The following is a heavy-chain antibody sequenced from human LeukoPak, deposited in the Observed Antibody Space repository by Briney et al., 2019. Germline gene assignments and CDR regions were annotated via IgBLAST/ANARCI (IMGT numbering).Heavy chain of an antibody. J-gene: IGHJ4*02. CDR2: INHSGST. D-gene: IGHD3-22*01. CDR3: ASRISYYYDSSGYLDY. V-gene: IGHV4-34*01. Sequence: SETLSLTCAVYGGSFSGYYWSWIRQPPGKGLEWIGEINHSGSTNYNPSLKSRVTISVDTSKNQFSLKLSSVTAADTAVYYCASRISYYYDSSGYLDYWGQGTLVTVSS. CDR1: GGSFSGYY.